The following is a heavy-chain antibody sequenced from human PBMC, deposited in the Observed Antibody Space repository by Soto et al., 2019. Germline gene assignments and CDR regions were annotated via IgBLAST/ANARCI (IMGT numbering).Heavy chain of an antibody. V-gene: IGHV1-46*01. CDR3: ARGGYFDSSNYLAY. CDR1: GYTFINYY. CDR2: INPSSGAT. Sequence: ASVKVSCKASGYTFINYYLHWVRQAPGQGLEWLGMINPSSGATTSAQKFQARVTMTRGSSPRTVDLGLSSLRSDDTAVYYCARGGYFDSSNYLAYWGLGTLVTVSS. J-gene: IGHJ4*02. D-gene: IGHD3-22*01.